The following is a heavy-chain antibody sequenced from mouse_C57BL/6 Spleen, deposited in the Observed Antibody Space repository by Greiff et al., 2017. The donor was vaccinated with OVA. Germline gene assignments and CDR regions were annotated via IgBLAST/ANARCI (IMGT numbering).Heavy chain of an antibody. V-gene: IGHV1-15*01. D-gene: IGHD2-4*01. CDR2: IDPETGGT. Sequence: QVQLQQSGAELVRPGASVTLSCKASGYTFTDYEMHWVKQTPVHGLEWIGAIDPETGGTAYNQKFKGKAILTADKSSSTAYMELRSLTSEDSAVYYCTREGLYDYTWFAYWGQGTLVTVSA. CDR1: GYTFTDYE. CDR3: TREGLYDYTWFAY. J-gene: IGHJ3*01.